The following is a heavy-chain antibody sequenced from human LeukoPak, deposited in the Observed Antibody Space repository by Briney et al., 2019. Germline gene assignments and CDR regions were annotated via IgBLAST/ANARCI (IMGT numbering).Heavy chain of an antibody. CDR3: AKYTPGNYYGSGTTFDY. CDR2: IRYSGGGT. V-gene: IGHV3-23*01. J-gene: IGHJ4*02. Sequence: GGSLRLSCAAPGFTFSSYAMSWVRQAPGKVLEWVSGIRYSGGGTYYGDTVKGRFTISRDNSKNTLYLKMNSLRAEDTAVYYCAKYTPGNYYGSGTTFDYWGQGTLVTVSS. D-gene: IGHD3-10*01. CDR1: GFTFSSYA.